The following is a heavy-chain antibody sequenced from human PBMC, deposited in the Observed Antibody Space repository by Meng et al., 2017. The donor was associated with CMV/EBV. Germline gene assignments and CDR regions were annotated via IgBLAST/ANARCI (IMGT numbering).Heavy chain of an antibody. CDR1: GGSISSGSYY. Sequence: QGQLQESRPGLVKPSQTLSLTCTFSGGSISSGSYYWSWIRQPAGKGLEWIGRIYTSGSTNYNPSLKSRVTISVDTSKNQFSLKLSSVTAADTAVYYCASVQGLGVSWGQGTLVTVSS. V-gene: IGHV4-61*02. CDR2: IYTSGST. D-gene: IGHD3-10*01. J-gene: IGHJ4*02. CDR3: ASVQGLGVS.